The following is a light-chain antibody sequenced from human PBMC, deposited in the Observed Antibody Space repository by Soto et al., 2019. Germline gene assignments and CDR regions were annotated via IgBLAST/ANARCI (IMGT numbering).Light chain of an antibody. CDR2: LGS. J-gene: IGKJ1*01. V-gene: IGKV2-28*01. CDR3: MQAVFTRT. Sequence: DLVVTQSPLSLSVTPGEPASISCRSSQNLLHIGGYNYLDWYVQKPGQSPQLLIFLGSYRASGVPDRFSGSGSGTDFTLRISRVEALYVVLYYRMQAVFTRTFRPGSKVDSK. CDR1: QNLLHIGGYNY.